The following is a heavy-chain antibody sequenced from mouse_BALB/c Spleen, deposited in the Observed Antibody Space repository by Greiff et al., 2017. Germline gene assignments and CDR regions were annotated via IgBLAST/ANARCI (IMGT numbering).Heavy chain of an antibody. V-gene: IGHV5-17*02. CDR3: ARSRDYDGAWFAY. J-gene: IGHJ3*01. Sequence: EVKVVESGGGLVQPGGSRKLSCAASGFTFSSFGMHWVRQAPEKGLEWVAYISSGSSTIYYADTVKGRFTISRDNPKNTLFLQMTSLRSEDTAMYYCARSRDYDGAWFAYWGQGTLVTVSA. CDR1: GFTFSSFG. D-gene: IGHD2-4*01. CDR2: ISSGSSTI.